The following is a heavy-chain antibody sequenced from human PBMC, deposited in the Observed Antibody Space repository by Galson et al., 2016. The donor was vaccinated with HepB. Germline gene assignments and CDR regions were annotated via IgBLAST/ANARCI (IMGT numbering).Heavy chain of an antibody. CDR1: GGSISSNSYY. V-gene: IGHV4-39*07. Sequence: SETLSLTCTVSGGSISSNSYYWGWIRQPPGKGPVWVATLSYTGNTYSNSSLKSRVTLSVDTSKNQFSLKMTPVTAADTAIYYCARDQHGSYMAYWGLGTLVTVSS. CDR3: ARDQHGSYMAY. D-gene: IGHD1-26*01. CDR2: LSYTGNT. J-gene: IGHJ4*02.